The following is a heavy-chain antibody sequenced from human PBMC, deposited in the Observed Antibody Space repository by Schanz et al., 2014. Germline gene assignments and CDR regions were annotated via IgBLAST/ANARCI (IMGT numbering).Heavy chain of an antibody. D-gene: IGHD2-21*02. Sequence: EVQLVESGGYLVQPGGSLRLSCSASGFTFSSYAMHWVRQASGKGLEYVSAITRSGGGTYCSDSEKGRFTISRDNSKNTLYLQMSSLRHEDSAVYYCVKDAYCAGDCFPAECFQHWGQGTLVTVSS. CDR2: ITRSGGGT. V-gene: IGHV3-64D*06. CDR1: GFTFSSYA. CDR3: VKDAYCAGDCFPAECFQH. J-gene: IGHJ1*01.